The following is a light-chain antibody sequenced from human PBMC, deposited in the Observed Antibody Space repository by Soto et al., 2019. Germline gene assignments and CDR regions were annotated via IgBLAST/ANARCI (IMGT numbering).Light chain of an antibody. J-gene: IGLJ2*01. CDR3: SLFTSSTRVV. CDR2: EVT. V-gene: IGLV2-18*01. CDR1: SSDVRTYNR. Sequence: QSVLTQPPSVSGSLGQSVTISCTGTSSDVRTYNRVSWYQQPPDTAPKLLIYEVTNRPSGVPGRFSGSKSGNTASLTISGLQAEDEADYYCSLFTSSTRVVFGGGTKLTVL.